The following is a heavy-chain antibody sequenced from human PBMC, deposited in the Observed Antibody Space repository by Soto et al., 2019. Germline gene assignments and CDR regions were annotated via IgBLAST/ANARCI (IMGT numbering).Heavy chain of an antibody. CDR1: GYIFITYA. CDR3: ASVTATTPGRAFDL. Sequence: QVQLVQSGAEMKNPGASVKVSCETSGYIFITYAITWVRQAPGQGLEWMGWINTYNGNTDYSQKFQGIITLTTATSERTAYMDLRSLRHDATAVYYCASVTATTPGRAFDLWGQGTMVTVSS. D-gene: IGHD4-4*01. J-gene: IGHJ3*01. V-gene: IGHV1-18*04. CDR2: INTYNGNT.